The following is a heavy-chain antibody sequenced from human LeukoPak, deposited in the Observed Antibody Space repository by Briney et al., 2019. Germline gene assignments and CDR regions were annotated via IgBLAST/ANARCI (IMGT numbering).Heavy chain of an antibody. CDR1: GFNFSTNA. J-gene: IGHJ5*02. CDR3: AKAQGWNYENWFDP. Sequence: PGGSLRLSCVASGFNFSTNAMSWVRQAPGKGLEWVSAISGSGGSTYYADSVKGRFTISRDNSKNTLYLQMNSLRAEDTAVYYCAKAQGWNYENWFDPWGQGTLVTVSS. D-gene: IGHD1-7*01. CDR2: ISGSGGST. V-gene: IGHV3-23*01.